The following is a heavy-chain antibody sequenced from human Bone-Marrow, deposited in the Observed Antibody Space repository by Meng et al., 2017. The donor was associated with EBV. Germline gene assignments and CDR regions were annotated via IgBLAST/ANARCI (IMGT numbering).Heavy chain of an antibody. CDR2: IIPIFGTA. Sequence: VQWVHSGAGVRKPGSSVKVSCKASGRTFSSYAISWLRQAPGQGLEGMGGIIPIFGTANYAQKFQGRVTITADESTSTAYMELSSLRSEDTAVYYCAREPLDSSGYYWFDPWGQGTLVTVSS. J-gene: IGHJ5*02. V-gene: IGHV1-69*01. CDR1: GRTFSSYA. D-gene: IGHD3-22*01. CDR3: AREPLDSSGYYWFDP.